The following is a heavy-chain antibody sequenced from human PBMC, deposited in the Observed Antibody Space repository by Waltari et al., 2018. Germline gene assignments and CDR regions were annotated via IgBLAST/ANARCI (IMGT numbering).Heavy chain of an antibody. J-gene: IGHJ4*02. Sequence: QVQLQESGPGLLKPSETLSLTCTVYSGSMHSHYWSWLRQPPGKGLEWMGHIQYNGITRYNPSPESRVTIDKSKTQCSLPLTSLTAADTAVYYCARFSRGRYFDYWPQGTLVTVSS. D-gene: IGHD3-10*01. CDR3: ARFSRGRYFDY. CDR2: IQYNGIT. V-gene: IGHV4-59*11. CDR1: SGSMHSHY.